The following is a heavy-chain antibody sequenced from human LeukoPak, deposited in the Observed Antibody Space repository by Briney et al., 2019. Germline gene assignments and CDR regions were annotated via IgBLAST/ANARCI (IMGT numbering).Heavy chain of an antibody. V-gene: IGHV3-23*01. Sequence: GGSLRLSCAASGFTVSSNYMSWVRQAPGKGLEWVSAISATGGSSHYADSVKGRFTISRDNSNNMLYLQMNSLRAEDTALYYCARGRRDNYYSAAAYWGQGALVTVSS. D-gene: IGHD3-10*01. CDR3: ARGRRDNYYSAAAY. CDR1: GFTVSSNY. CDR2: ISATGGSS. J-gene: IGHJ4*02.